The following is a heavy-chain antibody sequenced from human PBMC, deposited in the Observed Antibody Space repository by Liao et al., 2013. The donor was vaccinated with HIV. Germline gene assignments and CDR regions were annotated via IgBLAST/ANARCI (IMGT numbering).Heavy chain of an antibody. CDR2: THYSGST. V-gene: IGHV4-59*11. J-gene: IGHJ3*02. Sequence: QVLLQESSPGLVKPSETLSLNCTVSGLSIRSHSWSWIRQPPGQRLEWIGFTHYSGSTKFNPSLRGRATISLDTSKKYFSLRLTSVTAADTAVYFCARVGPDGIDAFDIWGQGTMVTVSS. CDR1: GLSIRSHS. CDR3: ARVGPDGIDAFDI.